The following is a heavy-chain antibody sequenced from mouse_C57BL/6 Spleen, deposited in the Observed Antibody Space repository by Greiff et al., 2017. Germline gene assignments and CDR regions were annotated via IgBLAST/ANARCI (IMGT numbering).Heavy chain of an antibody. J-gene: IGHJ1*03. Sequence: EVQLQQSGPELVKPGASVKISCKASGYTFTDYYMNWVKQSHGKSLEWIGDINPNNGGTSYNQKFKGKATLTVDKSSSTADMELRSLTSEDSAVYYCARRDYGGSFDVWGTGTTVTVSS. D-gene: IGHD1-1*01. CDR1: GYTFTDYY. V-gene: IGHV1-26*01. CDR2: INPNNGGT. CDR3: ARRDYGGSFDV.